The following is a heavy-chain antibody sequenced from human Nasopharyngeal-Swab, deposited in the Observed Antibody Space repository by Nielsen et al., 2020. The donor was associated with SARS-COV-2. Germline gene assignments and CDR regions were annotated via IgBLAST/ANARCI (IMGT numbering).Heavy chain of an antibody. CDR1: GYTFTYRY. D-gene: IGHD3-22*01. J-gene: IGHJ2*01. CDR2: ISAYNGNT. CDR3: ARRYYDSSGYSSYWYFDL. Sequence: ASVKVSCKASGYTFTYRYLHWVRQAPGQGLEWMGWISAYNGNTNYAQKLQGRVTMTTDTSTSTAYMELRSLRSDDTAVYYCARRYYDSSGYSSYWYFDLWGRGTLVTVSS. V-gene: IGHV1-18*04.